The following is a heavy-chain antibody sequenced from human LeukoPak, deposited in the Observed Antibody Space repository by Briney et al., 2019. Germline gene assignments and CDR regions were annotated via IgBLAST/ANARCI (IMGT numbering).Heavy chain of an antibody. J-gene: IGHJ4*02. D-gene: IGHD3-10*01. V-gene: IGHV1-3*01. CDR3: ARVSLVRGAPDYYFDY. Sequence: ASVKVSCKASGYTFTSYAMHWVRQAPGQRLEWMGRINAGNGNTKYSQKFQGRVTITRDTSASTAYMELSSLRSEDTAVYYCARVSLVRGAPDYYFDYWGQGTLVTVSS. CDR1: GYTFTSYA. CDR2: INAGNGNT.